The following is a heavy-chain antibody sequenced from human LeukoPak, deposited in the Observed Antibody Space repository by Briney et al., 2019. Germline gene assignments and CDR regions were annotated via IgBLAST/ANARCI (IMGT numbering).Heavy chain of an antibody. Sequence: GASVKVSCKASGYTFTSYGISWVRQAPGQGLEWMGWINPNSGGTNYAQKFQGRVTLTRDTSISTAYMEQSRLRSDDTAVYYCARVPQQQLVERYFDYWGQGTLVTVSS. D-gene: IGHD6-13*01. CDR1: GYTFTSYG. V-gene: IGHV1-2*02. CDR2: INPNSGGT. CDR3: ARVPQQQLVERYFDY. J-gene: IGHJ4*02.